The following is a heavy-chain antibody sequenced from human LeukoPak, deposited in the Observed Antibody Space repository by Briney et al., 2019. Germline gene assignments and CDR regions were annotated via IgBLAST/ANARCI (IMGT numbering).Heavy chain of an antibody. V-gene: IGHV4-59*01. Sequence: SETLSLTCTVSGGSISTYYWSWLRQPPGKGLEWIGYIYYSGSTNYSPSLKSRVTISVDTSKNQFSLKLNSVTAADTAVYYFARGLRSYDNSGYYWFDPWGQGTLVTVSS. J-gene: IGHJ5*02. CDR2: IYYSGST. CDR1: GGSISTYY. CDR3: ARGLRSYDNSGYYWFDP. D-gene: IGHD3-22*01.